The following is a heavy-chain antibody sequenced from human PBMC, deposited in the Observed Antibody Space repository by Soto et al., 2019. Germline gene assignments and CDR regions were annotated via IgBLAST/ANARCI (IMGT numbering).Heavy chain of an antibody. J-gene: IGHJ5*02. CDR1: GGSISSYF. CDR2: IYYSGST. V-gene: IGHV4-59*01. CDR3: ARGGSFTQNWFDP. D-gene: IGHD2-15*01. Sequence: SETLSLTCTVSGGSISSYFWNWIRQPPGKGLEWIGYIYYSGSTNYNPSLKSRVTISVDTSKNQFSLKLSSVTAADTAIYYCARGGSFTQNWFDPWGQGTLVTVSS.